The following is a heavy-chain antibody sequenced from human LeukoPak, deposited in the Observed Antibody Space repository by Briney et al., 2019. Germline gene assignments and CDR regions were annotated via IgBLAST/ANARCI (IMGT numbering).Heavy chain of an antibody. CDR3: ARGGWLRFGELLLDY. J-gene: IGHJ4*02. D-gene: IGHD3-10*01. CDR1: GFTFGDYG. Sequence: GGSLRLSCAASGFTFGDYGMSWVRQAPGKGLEWVSGINWNGGSTGYGDSVKGRFTISRDNAKNSLYLQMNSLRAADTALYYCARGGWLRFGELLLDYWGQGTLVTVSS. CDR2: INWNGGST. V-gene: IGHV3-20*04.